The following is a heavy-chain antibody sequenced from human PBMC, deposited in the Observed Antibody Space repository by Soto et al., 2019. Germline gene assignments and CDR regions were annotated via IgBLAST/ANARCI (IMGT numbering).Heavy chain of an antibody. Sequence: ASVKVSCKASGYTFTRYAIHWVRQAPGQRLEWMGWINAGNGNTKYSQKIQGRVTITRDTSASTVYMELSSLRSEDTAVYYCARDYYYDSSVSLDYWGQGTLVTVSS. V-gene: IGHV1-3*01. CDR1: GYTFTRYA. J-gene: IGHJ4*02. D-gene: IGHD3-22*01. CDR2: INAGNGNT. CDR3: ARDYYYDSSVSLDY.